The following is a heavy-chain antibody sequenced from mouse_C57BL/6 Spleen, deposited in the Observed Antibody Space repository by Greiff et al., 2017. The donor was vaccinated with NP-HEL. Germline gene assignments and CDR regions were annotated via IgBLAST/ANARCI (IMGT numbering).Heavy chain of an antibody. Sequence: VQLQQSGAELVKPGASVKISCKASGYAFSSYWMNWVKQRPGKGLEWIGQIYPGDGDTNYNQKFKGKATLTADQSSSTAYMQLSSLTSEDSAVEYCARRGTGYFDYWGQGTTLTVSS. V-gene: IGHV1-80*01. CDR2: IYPGDGDT. CDR1: GYAFSSYW. J-gene: IGHJ2*01. D-gene: IGHD3-3*01. CDR3: ARRGTGYFDY.